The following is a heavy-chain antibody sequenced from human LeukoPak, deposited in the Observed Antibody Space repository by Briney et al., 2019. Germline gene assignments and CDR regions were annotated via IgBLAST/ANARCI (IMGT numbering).Heavy chain of an antibody. CDR2: ISGSAETT. D-gene: IGHD3/OR15-3a*01. V-gene: IGHV3-23*01. CDR1: GFIFDSYA. J-gene: IGHJ4*02. Sequence: GGSLRLSCVTSGFIFDSYAMGWVRQAPGKGLEWVSGISGSAETTYYAASVRGRFTISRDNSKNALFLQLTSLRADDTAVYFCAKRDYPSPTDFYPLFDYWGQGALVTVSS. CDR3: AKRDYPSPTDFYPLFDY.